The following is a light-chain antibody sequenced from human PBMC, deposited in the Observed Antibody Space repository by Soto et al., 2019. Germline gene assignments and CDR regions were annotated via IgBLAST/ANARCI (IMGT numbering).Light chain of an antibody. CDR3: QQYHSFSRT. CDR1: QTIDRW. V-gene: IGKV1-5*03. J-gene: IGKJ1*01. Sequence: DIPMTQSPSTLSASVGDRVTITCRATQTIDRWLAWYHQKPGKAPKLLIYEASNLQSGVPSRFTGSGSGTEFTLTISSLQPDDFGTYFCQQYHSFSRTFGPGTKVEIK. CDR2: EAS.